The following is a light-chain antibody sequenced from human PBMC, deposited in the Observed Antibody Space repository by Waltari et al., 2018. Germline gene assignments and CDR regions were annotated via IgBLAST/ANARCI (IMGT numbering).Light chain of an antibody. J-gene: IGKJ4*01. CDR3: LQDYNYPLT. CDR2: DAS. Sequence: AIQMTQSPSSLSASVGDRVTITCRASRNIGNELGWYQQKPGKAPKLLIFDASTLPYGVPSRFSGSGSVTDFTLTINSLQPEDLATYYCLQDYNYPLTFGGGTKVEIK. V-gene: IGKV1-6*02. CDR1: RNIGNE.